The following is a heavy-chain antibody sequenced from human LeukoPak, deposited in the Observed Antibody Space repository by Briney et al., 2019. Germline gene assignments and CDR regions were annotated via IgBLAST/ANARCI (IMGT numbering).Heavy chain of an antibody. D-gene: IGHD3-10*01. J-gene: IGHJ1*01. V-gene: IGHV3-21*01. CDR1: GFAFNTYA. Sequence: GGSLRLSCAASGFAFNTYALSWVRQAPGKGLEWVSSISSSSSYIYYADSVKGRFTISRDNAKNSLYLQMNSLRAEDTAVYYCASLGVTMVRGVIIPPQHWGQGTLVTVSS. CDR3: ASLGVTMVRGVIIPPQH. CDR2: ISSSSSYI.